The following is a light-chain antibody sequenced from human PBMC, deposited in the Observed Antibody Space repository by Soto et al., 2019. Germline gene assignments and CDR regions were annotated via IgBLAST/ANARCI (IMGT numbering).Light chain of an antibody. CDR3: AAWDDSLNGPV. V-gene: IGLV1-44*01. J-gene: IGLJ3*02. CDR1: DSNIGDYT. Sequence: QSVLTQPPSASGTPGQRVTISCSGSDSNIGDYTVDWYQQLPGTAPKLLIYINNQRPSGVSDRFSGSKSGTSASLAISGLQSEDVADYYCAAWDDSLNGPVFGGGTKLTVL. CDR2: INN.